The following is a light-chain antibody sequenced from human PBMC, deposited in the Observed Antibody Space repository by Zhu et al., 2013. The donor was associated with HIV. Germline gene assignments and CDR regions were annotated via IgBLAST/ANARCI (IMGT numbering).Light chain of an antibody. J-gene: IGKJ3*01. CDR3: QHVNENAA. CDR2: AAS. CDR1: QDIGKY. Sequence: DIQLTQSPSFLSASVGDRVTITCRASQDIGKYLAWYQQRPGKAPNLLVYAASTTQSGVPSRFGGRGSGTEFTLTITSLQPEDFATYYCQHVNENAAFGPGTKVDV. V-gene: IGKV1-9*01.